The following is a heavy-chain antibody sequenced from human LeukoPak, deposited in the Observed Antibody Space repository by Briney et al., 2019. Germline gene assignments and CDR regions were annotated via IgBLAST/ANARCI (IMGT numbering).Heavy chain of an antibody. CDR2: ISPYNGNT. Sequence: ASVKVSCTASGYTFTGYYMHWVRQAPGQGLEWMGWISPYNGNTKYLQKLQGRVTMTTDTSTSTAYMELRSLTSDDTAVYYCAREESIGSYQFLHDYWGQGTLVTVSP. V-gene: IGHV1-18*04. CDR3: AREESIGSYQFLHDY. D-gene: IGHD1-26*01. J-gene: IGHJ4*02. CDR1: GYTFTGYY.